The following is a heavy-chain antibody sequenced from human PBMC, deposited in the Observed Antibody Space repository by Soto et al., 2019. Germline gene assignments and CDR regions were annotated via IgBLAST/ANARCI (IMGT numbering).Heavy chain of an antibody. J-gene: IGHJ3*02. CDR2: MNPNSGNT. CDR3: ARVGATTPNAFDI. V-gene: IGHV1-8*01. Sequence: GASVKVSCKASGYTFTSYDINWVRQATGQGLEWMGWMNPNSGNTGYAQKFQGRVTMTGNTSISTAYMELSSLRSEDTAVYYCARVGATTPNAFDIWGQGTMVTVSS. CDR1: GYTFTSYD. D-gene: IGHD1-26*01.